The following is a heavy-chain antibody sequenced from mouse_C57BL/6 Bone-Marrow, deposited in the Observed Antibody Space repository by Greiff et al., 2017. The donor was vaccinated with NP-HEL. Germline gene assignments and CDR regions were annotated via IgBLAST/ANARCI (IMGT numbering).Heavy chain of an antibody. D-gene: IGHD1-1*01. J-gene: IGHJ2*01. CDR3: ARGGLLRSLPDY. CDR1: GYSFTGYY. V-gene: IGHV1-42*01. CDR2: INPSTGGT. Sequence: VQLQQSGPELVKPGASVKISCKASGYSFTGYYMNWVKQSPEKSLEWIGEINPSTGGTTYNQKFKAKATLTVDKSSSTAYMQLKSLTSEDSAVYYGARGGLLRSLPDYWGQGTTLTVSS.